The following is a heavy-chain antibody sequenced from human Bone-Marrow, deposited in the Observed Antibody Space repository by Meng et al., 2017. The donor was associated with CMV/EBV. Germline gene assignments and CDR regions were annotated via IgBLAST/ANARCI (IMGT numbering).Heavy chain of an antibody. Sequence: SETLSLTCTVSGDSISSTTSHWGWIRQPPGKGLEWIGSIYYNENTYYNPSLKSRVTISLDMSKNQFSLKLNSVTAADTAVYYCATEIRGYCASTSCSNSYFDDWGQGTLVTVSS. CDR2: IYYNENT. CDR3: ATEIRGYCASTSCSNSYFDD. D-gene: IGHD2-2*01. CDR1: GDSISSTTSH. J-gene: IGHJ4*02. V-gene: IGHV4-39*07.